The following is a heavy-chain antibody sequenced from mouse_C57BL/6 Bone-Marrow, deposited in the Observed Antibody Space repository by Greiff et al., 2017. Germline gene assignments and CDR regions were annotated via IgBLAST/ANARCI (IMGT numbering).Heavy chain of an antibody. CDR2: INPNNGGT. V-gene: IGHV1-26*01. J-gene: IGHJ3*01. CDR3: ARERGGWFAY. Sequence: EVQLQQSGPELVKPGASVKISCKASGYTFTDYYMNWVKQSHGKSLEWIGDINPNNGGTSYNQKFKGKATLTVDKSSSTAYMELRSLTSEDSAVYYCARERGGWFAYWGQGTLVTVSA. CDR1: GYTFTDYY.